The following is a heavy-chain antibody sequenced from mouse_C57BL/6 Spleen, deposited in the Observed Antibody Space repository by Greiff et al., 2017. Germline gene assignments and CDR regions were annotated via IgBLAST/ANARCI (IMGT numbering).Heavy chain of an antibody. CDR2: IDPSDSYT. Sequence: VQLQQSGAELVRPGTSVKLSCKASGYTFTSYWMHWVKQRTGQGLEWIGVIDPSDSYTNYNQKFKGKATLTVDTSSSTAYMQLSSLTSADSSVYDCAREKDSDYAMDYWGQGTSVTVSS. CDR1: GYTFTSYW. J-gene: IGHJ4*01. V-gene: IGHV1-59*01. CDR3: AREKDSDYAMDY. D-gene: IGHD2-12*01.